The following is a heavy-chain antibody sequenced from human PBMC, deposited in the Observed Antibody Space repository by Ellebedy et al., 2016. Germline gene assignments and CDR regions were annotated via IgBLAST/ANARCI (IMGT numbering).Heavy chain of an antibody. V-gene: IGHV3-23*01. CDR1: GFTFGSYA. CDR3: ARDRPYFDTSVSHPALDY. J-gene: IGHJ4*02. CDR2: ISGSGDIT. Sequence: GGSLRLXXAASGFTFGSYAMSWVRQAPGKGLEWVSVISGSGDITYYAESVKGRFTISRDNSKTTLYLQMNSLRVDDTAVYYCARDRPYFDTSVSHPALDYWGQGTLVTVS. D-gene: IGHD3-22*01.